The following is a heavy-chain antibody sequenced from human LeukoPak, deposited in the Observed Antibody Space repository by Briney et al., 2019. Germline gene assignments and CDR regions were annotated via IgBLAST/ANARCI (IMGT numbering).Heavy chain of an antibody. J-gene: IGHJ4*02. CDR3: ASSGLRYSASR. D-gene: IGHD3-9*01. CDR2: IYSGGST. V-gene: IGHV3-66*02. CDR1: GFTVSSNY. Sequence: QAGGSLRLSCAASGFTVSSNYMSWVRQAPGKGLERVSVIYSGGSTYYADSVKGRFTISRDNSKNTLFLQMNSLRAEDTTVYYCASSGLRYSASRWGQGTLVTVSS.